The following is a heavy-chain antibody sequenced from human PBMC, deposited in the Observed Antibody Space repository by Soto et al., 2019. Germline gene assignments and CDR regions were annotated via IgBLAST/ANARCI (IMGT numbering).Heavy chain of an antibody. V-gene: IGHV2-5*02. D-gene: IGHD6-13*01. CDR2: IYWDDDH. CDR3: AREVYSSTYFDS. J-gene: IGHJ4*02. Sequence: QITLKESGPTLVRPTQTLTLTCTFSGFSLSTSGVGVGWIRQPPGKALEWLALIYWDDDHRYSPSLKTRLTITKDTSKNQVVLIMTKLDPADTATYYCAREVYSSTYFDSWGQGTLVTVSS. CDR1: GFSLSTSGVG.